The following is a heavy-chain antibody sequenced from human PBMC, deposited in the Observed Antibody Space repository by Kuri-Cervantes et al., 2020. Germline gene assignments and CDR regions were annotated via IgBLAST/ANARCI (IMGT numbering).Heavy chain of an antibody. J-gene: IGHJ2*01. D-gene: IGHD4-11*01. CDR1: GGSISSYY. V-gene: IGHV4-30-2*01. CDR3: ARVSGYGNYPIRANWYFDL. Sequence: LRLSCTVSGGSISSYYWSWIRQPPGKGLEWIGYIYHSGRTYYNPSLKSRVTISVDRSKNQFSLKLSSVTAADTAVYYCARVSGYGNYPIRANWYFDLWGQGTLVTVSS. CDR2: IYHSGRT.